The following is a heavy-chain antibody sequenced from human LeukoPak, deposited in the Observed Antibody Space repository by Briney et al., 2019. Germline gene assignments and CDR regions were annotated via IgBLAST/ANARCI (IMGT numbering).Heavy chain of an antibody. J-gene: IGHJ3*02. CDR1: GYTFTSYD. CDR3: ARGGVVGIFGDI. V-gene: IGHV1-8*01. D-gene: IGHD3-3*01. CDR2: MNPNSGNT. Sequence: ASVKVSCKASGYTFTSYDINWVRQATGQRLEWMGWMNPNSGNTGYAQKFTGRVTMTRNTSISTTYMELSSLRSEDTAVYYCARGGVVGIFGDIWGQGTMVTVSS.